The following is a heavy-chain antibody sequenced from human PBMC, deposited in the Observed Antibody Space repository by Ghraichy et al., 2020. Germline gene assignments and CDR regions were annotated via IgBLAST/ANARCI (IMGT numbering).Heavy chain of an antibody. CDR2: ISRSGGDT. CDR3: ARELIVGASEGTR. V-gene: IGHV3-23*01. Sequence: GGSLRLSCAASGFSFRTYAMSWVRQAPGKGLEWFSAISRSGGDTYYADSVKGRFTISRDNSKNTLYLQMNSLRAEDTAVYYCARELIVGASEGTRWGQGTLVTVSS. J-gene: IGHJ4*02. CDR1: GFSFRTYA. D-gene: IGHD1-26*01.